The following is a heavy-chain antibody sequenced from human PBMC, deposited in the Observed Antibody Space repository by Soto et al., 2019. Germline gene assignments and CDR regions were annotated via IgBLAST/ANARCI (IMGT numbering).Heavy chain of an antibody. Sequence: ASVKVSCKASRVAFIKFIVTWVRQAPGLGLEWVGGIIPIFGTANYAQKFQGRVTITADESTSTSYMEVNNLRSEDTAVYYCAKVRYSSPMGYYYGMDVWGQGTTVTVSS. V-gene: IGHV1-69*13. CDR1: RVAFIKFI. J-gene: IGHJ6*02. CDR3: AKVRYSSPMGYYYGMDV. CDR2: IIPIFGTA. D-gene: IGHD6-19*01.